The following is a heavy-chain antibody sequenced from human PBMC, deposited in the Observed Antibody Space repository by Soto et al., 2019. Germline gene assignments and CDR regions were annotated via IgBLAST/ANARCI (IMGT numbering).Heavy chain of an antibody. V-gene: IGHV4-34*01. D-gene: IGHD6-19*01. CDR2: INHSGST. J-gene: IGHJ3*02. Sequence: KPSETLSLTCAVYGGSFSGYYWSWIRQPPGKGLEWIGEINHSGSTNYNPSLKSRVTISVDTSKNQFSLKLSSVTAADTAVYYCAGPPYSSGWYGRAAFDIWGQGTMVTVSS. CDR1: GGSFSGYY. CDR3: AGPPYSSGWYGRAAFDI.